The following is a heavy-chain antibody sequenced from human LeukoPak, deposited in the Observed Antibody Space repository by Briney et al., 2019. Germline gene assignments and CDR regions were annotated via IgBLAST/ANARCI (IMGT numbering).Heavy chain of an antibody. D-gene: IGHD2-15*01. CDR3: ARELVVVVAATPEYWFDP. J-gene: IGHJ5*02. V-gene: IGHV3-30*02. CDR1: GFTFSSYG. Sequence: GGSLRLSCAASGFTFSSYGMHWVRQAPGKGLEWVAFIRYDGSNKYYADSVKGRFTISRDNSKNTLYLQMNSLRAEDTAVYYCARELVVVVAATPEYWFDPWGQGTLVTVSS. CDR2: IRYDGSNK.